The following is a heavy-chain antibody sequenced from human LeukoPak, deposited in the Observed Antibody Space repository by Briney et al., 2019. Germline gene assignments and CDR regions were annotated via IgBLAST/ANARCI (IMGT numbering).Heavy chain of an antibody. CDR1: GGSISRSSYY. CDR2: IYYSGST. Sequence: SETLSLTCTVSGGSISRSSYYWGWIRQPPGKGLEWIGSIYYSGSTYYNPSLKSRVTISVDTSKNQFSLKLSSVTAADTAVYYCARDGYNRPGASFDYWGQGTLVTVSS. D-gene: IGHD5-24*01. CDR3: ARDGYNRPGASFDY. J-gene: IGHJ4*02. V-gene: IGHV4-39*02.